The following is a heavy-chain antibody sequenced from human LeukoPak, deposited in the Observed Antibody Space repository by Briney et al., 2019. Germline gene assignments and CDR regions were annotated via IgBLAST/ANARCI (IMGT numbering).Heavy chain of an antibody. J-gene: IGHJ5*02. Sequence: AQTFPWLDMPWAGSATRQGIEWIGWINPNSGGTNYAQKFQGRVTMTRDTSISTAYMELSRLRSDDTAVYYCATDSSSSNWFDPWGQGTLVTVSS. V-gene: IGHV1-2*02. CDR1: AQTFPWLD. CDR2: INPNSGGT. CDR3: ATDSSSSNWFDP. D-gene: IGHD6-13*01.